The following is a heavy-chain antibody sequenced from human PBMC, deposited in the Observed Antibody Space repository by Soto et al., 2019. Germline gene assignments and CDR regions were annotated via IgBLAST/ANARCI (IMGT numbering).Heavy chain of an antibody. D-gene: IGHD3-22*01. Sequence: ASVKVSCKASGYTFTSYGISWVRQAPGQGLEWMGWISAYNGNTNYAQKLQGRVTMTTDTSTSTAYMELRSLRSDDTAVYYCARDHADYYYSSGYSDYDYWGQGTLVTVSS. J-gene: IGHJ4*02. CDR2: ISAYNGNT. CDR3: ARDHADYYYSSGYSDYDY. V-gene: IGHV1-18*01. CDR1: GYTFTSYG.